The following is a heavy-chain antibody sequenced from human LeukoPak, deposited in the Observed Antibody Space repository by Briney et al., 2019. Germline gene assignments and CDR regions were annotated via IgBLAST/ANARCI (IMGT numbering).Heavy chain of an antibody. CDR3: ARDWTDTAMGVFDY. V-gene: IGHV3-7*01. CDR1: GFTFSSYW. J-gene: IGHJ4*02. CDR2: IKQDGSEK. Sequence: GGSLRLSCAASGFTFSSYWMSWVRQAPGKGLEWVANIKQDGSEKYYVGSVKGRFIISRDNAKNSLYLQMNSLRAEDTAVYYCARDWTDTAMGVFDYWGQGTLVTVSS. D-gene: IGHD5-18*01.